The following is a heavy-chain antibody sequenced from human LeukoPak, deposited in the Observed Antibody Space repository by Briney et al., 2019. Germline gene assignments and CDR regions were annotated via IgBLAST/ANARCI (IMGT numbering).Heavy chain of an antibody. D-gene: IGHD4-23*01. V-gene: IGHV1-69*05. J-gene: IGHJ6*03. CDR1: GGTFSSYA. CDR3: ARDLFGYHYGGNSGPYYMDV. Sequence: ASVKVSCKASGGTFSSYAISWVRQAPGQGLEWMGGIIPIFGTANYAQKFQGRVTITTDESTSTAYMELSSLRSDDTAVYYCARDLFGYHYGGNSGPYYMDVWGKGTTVTVSS. CDR2: IIPIFGTA.